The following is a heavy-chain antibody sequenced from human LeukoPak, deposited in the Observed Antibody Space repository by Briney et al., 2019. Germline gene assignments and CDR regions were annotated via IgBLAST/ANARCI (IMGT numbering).Heavy chain of an antibody. V-gene: IGHV3-23*01. J-gene: IGHJ3*01. Sequence: GGSLRLSCTASGFRFNLYAMTWVRQAPGKGLEWVSTIDDPSTKYHADSVKGRFTISRDDSKSTLFLQMNSLRVDDTALCFCAKDAISGNSRYDFFDVWGQGTMVIVSS. D-gene: IGHD3-9*01. CDR3: AKDAISGNSRYDFFDV. CDR2: IDDPSTK. CDR1: GFRFNLYA.